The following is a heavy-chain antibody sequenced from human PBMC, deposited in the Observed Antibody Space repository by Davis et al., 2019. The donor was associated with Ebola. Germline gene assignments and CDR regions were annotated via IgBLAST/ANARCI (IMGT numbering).Heavy chain of an antibody. D-gene: IGHD2-2*01. Sequence: GESLKISCAASGFTFSSYSMYWVRQAPGKGLEWVSSISSSSSYIYYADSVKGRFTISRDNAKNSLYLQMNSLRAEDTAVYYCARWDIVVEAATPMDVWGKGTTVTVSS. CDR3: ARWDIVVEAATPMDV. J-gene: IGHJ6*04. CDR1: GFTFSSYS. V-gene: IGHV3-21*01. CDR2: ISSSSSYI.